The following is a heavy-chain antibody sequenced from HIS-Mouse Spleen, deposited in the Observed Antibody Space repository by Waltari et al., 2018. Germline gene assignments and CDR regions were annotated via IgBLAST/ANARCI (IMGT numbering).Heavy chain of an antibody. D-gene: IGHD2-8*01. CDR2: ISSSSSYI. Sequence: EVQLVESGGGLVKPGGSLRRSCAASGFTFSSYSMKWVRQAPGKGLEWVSSISSSSSYIYYADSVKGRFTISRDNAKNSLYLQMNSLRAEDTAVYYCARGREWGPFDYWGQGTLVTVSS. V-gene: IGHV3-21*01. CDR1: GFTFSSYS. CDR3: ARGREWGPFDY. J-gene: IGHJ4*02.